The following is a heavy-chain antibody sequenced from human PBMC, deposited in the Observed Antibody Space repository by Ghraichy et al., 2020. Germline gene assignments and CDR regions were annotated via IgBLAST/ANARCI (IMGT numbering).Heavy chain of an antibody. V-gene: IGHV3-53*01. CDR3: ARSPTNSNYDSSGYWFDP. Sequence: GGSLRLSCAASGFTVSSNYMSWVRQAPGKGLEWVSVIYSGGSTYYADSVKGRFTISRDNSKNTLYLQMNSLRAEDTAVYYCARSPTNSNYDSSGYWFDPWGQGTLVTVSS. CDR1: GFTVSSNY. D-gene: IGHD3-22*01. CDR2: IYSGGST. J-gene: IGHJ5*02.